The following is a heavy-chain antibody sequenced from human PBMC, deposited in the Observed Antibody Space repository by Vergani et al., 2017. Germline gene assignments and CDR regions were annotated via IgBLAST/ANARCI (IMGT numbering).Heavy chain of an antibody. V-gene: IGHV3-30*18. CDR3: AKDKEYSTPRGYYYYMDV. D-gene: IGHD6-6*01. CDR2: ISYDGSNK. CDR1: GFTFSSYG. J-gene: IGHJ6*03. Sequence: QVQLVESGGGVVQPGRSLRLSCAASGFTFSSYGMHWVRQAPGKGLEWVAVISYDGSNKYYADSVKGRFTISRDNSKNTLYLRMNSLRAEDTAVYYCAKDKEYSTPRGYYYYMDVWGKGTTVTVSS.